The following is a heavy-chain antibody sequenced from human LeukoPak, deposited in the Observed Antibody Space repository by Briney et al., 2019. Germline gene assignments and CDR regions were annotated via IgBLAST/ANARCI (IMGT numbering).Heavy chain of an antibody. CDR3: ARENGMVRGNDGMDV. D-gene: IGHD3-10*01. CDR2: ISAYNGNT. CDR1: GYTFTNYF. V-gene: IGHV1-18*04. J-gene: IGHJ6*02. Sequence: ASVKVSCKASGYTFTNYFMHWVRQAPGLGLEWMGWISAYNGNTNYAQKLQGRVTMTTDTSTSTAYMELSSLRSEDTAVYYCARENGMVRGNDGMDVWGQGTTVTVSS.